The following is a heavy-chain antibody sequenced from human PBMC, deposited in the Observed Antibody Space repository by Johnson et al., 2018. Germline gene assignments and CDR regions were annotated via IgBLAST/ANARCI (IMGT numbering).Heavy chain of an antibody. CDR2: ISYDGSNK. V-gene: IGHV3-30*03. D-gene: IGHD4-23*01. CDR1: GFTFSSYG. J-gene: IGHJ6*03. CDR3: ARDTRGNSWAYYMDV. Sequence: QVQLVQSGGGVVQPGRSLRLSCAASGFTFSSYGIHWVRQAPDKGLEWVAVISYDGSNKYYADSVKGRFTISRDNSKNTLYLQMNSLRAEDTAVYYCARDTRGNSWAYYMDVWGKGTTVTVSS.